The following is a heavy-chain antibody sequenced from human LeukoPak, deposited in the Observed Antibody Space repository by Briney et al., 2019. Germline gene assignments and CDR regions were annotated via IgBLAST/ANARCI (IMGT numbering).Heavy chain of an antibody. D-gene: IGHD1-7*01. J-gene: IGHJ5*02. Sequence: SETLSLTCAVSGGSISSSNWWSWVRQPPGKGLEWIGEIYHSGSTNYNPSLKSRVTISVDKSKNQFSLKLSSVTAADTAVYYCALVNWNSLNNWFDPWGQGTLVTVSS. CDR2: IYHSGST. V-gene: IGHV4-4*02. CDR1: GGSISSSNW. CDR3: ALVNWNSLNNWFDP.